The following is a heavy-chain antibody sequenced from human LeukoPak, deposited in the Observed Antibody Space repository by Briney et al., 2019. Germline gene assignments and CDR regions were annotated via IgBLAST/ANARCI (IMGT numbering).Heavy chain of an antibody. V-gene: IGHV4-31*11. J-gene: IGHJ4*02. D-gene: IGHD2-2*01. Sequence: PSETLSLTCAVSGGSISSGGYYWSWIRQHPGKGLEWIGYIYYSGSTYYNPSLKSRVTISVDTSKNQFSLKLSSVTAADTAMYYCAREDCSSTSCPKGEFDYWGQGTLVTVSS. CDR3: AREDCSSTSCPKGEFDY. CDR2: IYYSGST. CDR1: GGSISSGGYY.